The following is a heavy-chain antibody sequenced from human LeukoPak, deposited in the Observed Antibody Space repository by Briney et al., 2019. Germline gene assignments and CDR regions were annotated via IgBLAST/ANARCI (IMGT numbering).Heavy chain of an antibody. CDR2: IWYDGSNK. V-gene: IGHV3-30*19. CDR1: GFTFSSYG. J-gene: IGHJ4*02. D-gene: IGHD3-22*01. CDR3: ASGDTYYYDTRGDY. Sequence: GGSLRLSCAASGFTFSSYGMHWVRQAPGKGLEWVAVIWYDGSNKYYADSVKGRFTISRDNSKNTLYLQMNSLRAEDTAVYYCASGDTYYYDTRGDYWGQGTLVTVSS.